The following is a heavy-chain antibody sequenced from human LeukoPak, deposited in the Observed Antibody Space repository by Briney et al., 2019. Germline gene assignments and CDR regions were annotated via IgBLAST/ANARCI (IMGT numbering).Heavy chain of an antibody. CDR1: GFTFSTYG. J-gene: IGHJ5*02. Sequence: GGSLRLSCAASGFTFSTYGMHWVRQAPGKGLEWVAFIHYDGGNEYNGDSAKGRFTISRDNSKNTLYLQMNSLRPEDTAVYYCARGPPSNTRTYNWFDPWGPGTLVTVSS. CDR3: ARGPPSNTRTYNWFDP. V-gene: IGHV3-30*02. CDR2: IHYDGGNE. D-gene: IGHD2-2*01.